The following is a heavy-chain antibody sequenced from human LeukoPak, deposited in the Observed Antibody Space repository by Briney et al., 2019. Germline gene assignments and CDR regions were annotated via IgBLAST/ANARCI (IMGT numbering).Heavy chain of an antibody. CDR3: ARHYPYGSGSYSPFYFDY. V-gene: IGHV4-59*08. CDR1: GDSISSYY. Sequence: KASETLSLTCTVSGDSISSYYWSWTRQPPGKGLEWIGYIYYSGSTNYNPSLKSRVTISVDTSKNQFSLKLSSVTAADTGVYYCARHYPYGSGSYSPFYFDYWSQGTLVTVSS. D-gene: IGHD3-10*01. J-gene: IGHJ4*02. CDR2: IYYSGST.